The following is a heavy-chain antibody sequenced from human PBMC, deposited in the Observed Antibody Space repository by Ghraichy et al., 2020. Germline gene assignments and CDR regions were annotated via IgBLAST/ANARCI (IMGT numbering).Heavy chain of an antibody. CDR3: AKSNYPTRELWSYFDY. V-gene: IGHV1-69*13. CDR1: GGTLSDYT. Sequence: SVKVSCKASGGTLSDYTISWVRQAPGQGLEWMGGIIPVFSSTGYAQKFLGRLTITADESTNTVYMELTSLESEDTAMYYCAKSNYPTRELWSYFDYWGQGSLVTVSS. J-gene: IGHJ4*01. CDR2: IIPVFSST. D-gene: IGHD3-10*01.